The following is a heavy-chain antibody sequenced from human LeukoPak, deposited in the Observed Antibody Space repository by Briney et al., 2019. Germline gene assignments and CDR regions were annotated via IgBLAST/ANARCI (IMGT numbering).Heavy chain of an antibody. J-gene: IGHJ4*02. D-gene: IGHD1-14*01. CDR3: ARGLGHRDYFHY. CDR1: GYTXTNYD. Sequence: ASVKVSCKASGYTXTNYDITWVRQAPGQGLEWMGWINTYNGNTNYAQNLQGRVTMTTDTSTSTAYMELRSLRSDDTAVYYCARGLGHRDYFHYWGQGTLVTVSS. CDR2: INTYNGNT. V-gene: IGHV1-18*01.